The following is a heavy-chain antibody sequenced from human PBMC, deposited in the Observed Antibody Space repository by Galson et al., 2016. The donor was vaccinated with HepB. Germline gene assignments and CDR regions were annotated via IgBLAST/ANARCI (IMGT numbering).Heavy chain of an antibody. CDR2: FDLEDGET. J-gene: IGHJ2*01. CDR3: ATPSCSGGSCYPVNSYYYFDR. D-gene: IGHD2-15*01. V-gene: IGHV1-24*01. CDR1: GHTLTELA. Sequence: SVKVSCKVSGHTLTELAIHWVRQPPGKGLEWMGGFDLEDGETIYAQKLQGRVTMTEDTSTDTAYMELRSLRSEDTAVYYCATPSCSGGSCYPVNSYYYFDRWGRGTLVTVSS.